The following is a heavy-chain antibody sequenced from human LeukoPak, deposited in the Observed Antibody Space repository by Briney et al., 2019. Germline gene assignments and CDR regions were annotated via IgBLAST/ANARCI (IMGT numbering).Heavy chain of an antibody. CDR1: GFTFSYYS. Sequence: GGSLRLSCSASGFTFSYYSMHWVRQAPGKGLEYVSAISSNGGNTYYADSLKGRFTISRDNSKNTLYLQMSSLRTDDTAVYYCAKCSSGWYSVEYWGQGTLVTVSS. J-gene: IGHJ4*02. V-gene: IGHV3-64D*09. CDR3: AKCSSGWYSVEY. CDR2: ISSNGGNT. D-gene: IGHD6-19*01.